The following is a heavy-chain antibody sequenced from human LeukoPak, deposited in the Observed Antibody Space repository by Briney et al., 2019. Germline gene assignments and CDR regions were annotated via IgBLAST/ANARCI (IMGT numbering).Heavy chain of an antibody. CDR2: INPNSGDT. CDR1: GYTFTGYH. V-gene: IGHV1-2*06. D-gene: IGHD6-6*01. J-gene: IGHJ4*02. CDR3: ARGSIAARSCIDY. Sequence: ASVKVSCKAFGYTFTGYHMHWVRQAPGQGLEWMGRINPNSGDTNYAQEFLGRVTMTRDTSISTAYMELSRLRSDDTAVYYCARGSIAARSCIDYWGRGTLVTVSS.